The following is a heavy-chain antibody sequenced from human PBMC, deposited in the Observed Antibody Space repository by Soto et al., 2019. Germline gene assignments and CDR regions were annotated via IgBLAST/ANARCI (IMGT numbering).Heavy chain of an antibody. CDR1: GDSLNGYY. D-gene: IGHD5-12*01. CDR3: ARHRQRAYTGYESGFDS. Sequence: QVQLRESGPGLVKPSETLSLSCSVSGDSLNGYYWSWNRQPPGKGLEWIGFIYYRGNTNYKPSLKSRVTISVDASKNQLSLRLSSVTAADTAVYYCARHRQRAYTGYESGFDSWGQGIMVTVSS. V-gene: IGHV4-59*08. CDR2: IYYRGNT. J-gene: IGHJ4*02.